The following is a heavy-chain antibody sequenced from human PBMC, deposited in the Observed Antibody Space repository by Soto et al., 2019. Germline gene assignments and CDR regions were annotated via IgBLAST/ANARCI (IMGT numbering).Heavy chain of an antibody. Sequence: PSETLSLTCTVSGGSISSYYWSWIRQPPGKGLEWIGYIYYSGSTNYNPSLKSRVTISVDTSKNQFSLKLSSVTAADTAVYYCARYGYSGYDWWGTFDYWGQGTLVTVSS. CDR2: IYYSGST. D-gene: IGHD5-12*01. CDR1: GGSISSYY. J-gene: IGHJ4*02. V-gene: IGHV4-59*01. CDR3: ARYGYSGYDWWGTFDY.